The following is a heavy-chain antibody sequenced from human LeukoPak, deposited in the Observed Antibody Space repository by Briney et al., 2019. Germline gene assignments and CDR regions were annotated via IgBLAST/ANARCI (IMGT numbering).Heavy chain of an antibody. D-gene: IGHD1-26*01. CDR3: ARLVGATADY. CDR2: IYPGDSDT. V-gene: IGHV5-51*01. J-gene: IGHJ4*02. Sequence: GASLQISCKGSGYSFTSYWIGWVRQLPGKGLEWMGIIYPGDSDTRYSPSFQGQVTISADKSISTAYLQWNSLKASDTAMYYCARLVGATADYWGQGTLVTVSS. CDR1: GYSFTSYW.